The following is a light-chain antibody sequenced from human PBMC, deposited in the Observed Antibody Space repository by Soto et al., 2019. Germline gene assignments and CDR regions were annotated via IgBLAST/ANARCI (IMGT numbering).Light chain of an antibody. J-gene: IGLJ1*01. CDR2: EVS. CDR3: CSYAGSSTYV. Sequence: QSVLTQPASVSGSPGQSITFSCTGTSSDVGSSNLVSWYQQHPGKAPKLLIYEVSKRPSGVSNRFSGSKSGNTASLTISGLQAEDEADYYCCSYAGSSTYVFGTGTKVT. V-gene: IGLV2-23*02. CDR1: SSDVGSSNL.